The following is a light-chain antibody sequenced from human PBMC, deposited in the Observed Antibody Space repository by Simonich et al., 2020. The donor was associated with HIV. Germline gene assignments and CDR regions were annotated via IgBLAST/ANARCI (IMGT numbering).Light chain of an antibody. V-gene: IGKV3-15*01. J-gene: IGKJ1*01. CDR2: GAS. CDR3: QQYYSTSWT. CDR1: QSVSSS. Sequence: EIVMTQSPATLSVSPGERATLSCRASQSVSSSLAWYQQKPGQAPRLLISGASTRATGNPARFSGSGSGTEFTLTISSMQSEDFAVYYCQQYYSTSWTFGQGTKVEIK.